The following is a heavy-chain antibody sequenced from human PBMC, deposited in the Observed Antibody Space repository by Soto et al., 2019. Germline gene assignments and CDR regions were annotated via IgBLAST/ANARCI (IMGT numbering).Heavy chain of an antibody. CDR1: GHTLASYD. CDR3: ARDPFYGWFDS. J-gene: IGHJ5*01. V-gene: IGHV1-8*01. D-gene: IGHD3-16*01. CDR2: MTPDSGDT. Sequence: QVQLVQSGAEVRKPGASVKVSCKASGHTLASYDINWVRQATGQGLEWMGLMTPDSGDTGYAQKFQGRVTMTWDTSITTAYMELSSLRSDDTAVYYCARDPFYGWFDSWGQGTLVTVSS.